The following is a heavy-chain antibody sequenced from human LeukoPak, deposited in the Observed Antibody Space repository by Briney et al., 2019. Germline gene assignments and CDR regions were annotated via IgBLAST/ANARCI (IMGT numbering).Heavy chain of an antibody. Sequence: GASVKVSCKASGYTFTSYGISWVRQAPGQGLEWMGWISAYNGNTNYALKLQGRVTMTEDTSTDTAYMELSSLRSEDTAVYYCATDGRWNYVRNFDYWGQGTLVTVSS. CDR3: ATDGRWNYVRNFDY. CDR2: ISAYNGNT. J-gene: IGHJ4*02. D-gene: IGHD1-7*01. CDR1: GYTFTSYG. V-gene: IGHV1-18*01.